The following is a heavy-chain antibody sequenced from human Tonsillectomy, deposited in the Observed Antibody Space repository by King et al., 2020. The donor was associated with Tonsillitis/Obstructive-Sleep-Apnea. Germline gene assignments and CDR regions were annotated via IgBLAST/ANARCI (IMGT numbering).Heavy chain of an antibody. CDR1: GYTFTSYG. V-gene: IGHV1-18*01. CDR2: IITYNGNT. J-gene: IGHJ4*02. D-gene: IGHD6-13*01. Sequence: QLVQSGAEVKKPGASVKVSCKASGYTFTSYGISWVRQAPGQGLECVGCIITYNGNTNYAERHQGRVTMTTDTSTSTAYMERGSLRADDTAVYYCAREVVGDSSSWFDYWGQGTLVTVSS. CDR3: AREVVGDSSSWFDY.